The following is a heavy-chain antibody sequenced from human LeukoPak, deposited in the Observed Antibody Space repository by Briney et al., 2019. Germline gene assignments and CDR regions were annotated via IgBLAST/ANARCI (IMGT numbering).Heavy chain of an antibody. CDR2: ISSSGSTI. CDR3: AKDMGRFSMGTFYYFDY. D-gene: IGHD3-10*01. V-gene: IGHV3-11*01. CDR1: GFTFSDYY. J-gene: IGHJ4*02. Sequence: GGSLRLSCAASGFTFSDYYMSWIRQAPGKGLEWVSYISSSGSTIYYADSVKGRFTISRDNAKNPLYLQMNSLRAEDTALYYCAKDMGRFSMGTFYYFDYWGQGTLVTVSS.